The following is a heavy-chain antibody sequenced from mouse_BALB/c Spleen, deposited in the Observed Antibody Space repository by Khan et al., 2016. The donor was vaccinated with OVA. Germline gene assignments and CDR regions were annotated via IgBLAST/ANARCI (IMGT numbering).Heavy chain of an antibody. CDR1: GYTFTSYW. J-gene: IGHJ2*01. CDR2: INPTSGYI. V-gene: IGHV1-7*01. CDR3: ARDRIDY. Sequence: QVQLKQSGAELAKPGASVKMSCTASGYTFTSYWMHWIKQRPGQGLEWIGYINPTSGYIDYNQKFKDKATLTADKSSSTAYMQLSSLTSDDSAVYYCARDRIDYWGQGTALTVSS.